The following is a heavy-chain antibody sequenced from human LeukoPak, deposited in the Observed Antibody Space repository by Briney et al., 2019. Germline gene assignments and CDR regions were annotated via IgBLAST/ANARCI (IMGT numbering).Heavy chain of an antibody. CDR3: ARGLYSGYDYDAFDM. D-gene: IGHD5-12*01. CDR2: ISSSSSTI. V-gene: IGHV3-48*01. CDR1: GFIFSNYK. J-gene: IGHJ3*02. Sequence: GGSLRLSCAASGFIFSNYKMNWVRQAPGKGLEWISYISSSSSTIYYADSVKGRFTISRDNAKNSLYLQMNSLRAEDTAVYHCARGLYSGYDYDAFDMWGQGTMVTVSS.